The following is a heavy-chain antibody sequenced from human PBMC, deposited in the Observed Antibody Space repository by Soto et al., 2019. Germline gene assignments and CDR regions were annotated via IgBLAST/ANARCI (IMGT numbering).Heavy chain of an antibody. J-gene: IGHJ5*02. CDR2: IYTSGST. CDR1: VGSISSYY. CDR3: AGDPTRDYYGSGSYSNWFDP. V-gene: IGHV4-4*07. D-gene: IGHD3-10*01. Sequence: SETLSLTCTVSVGSISSYYWSWIRQPAGKGLEWIGRIYTSGSTNYNPSLKSRVTMSVDTSKNQFSLKLSSVTAADTAVYYCAGDPTRDYYGSGSYSNWFDPCCQGNRVTVSP.